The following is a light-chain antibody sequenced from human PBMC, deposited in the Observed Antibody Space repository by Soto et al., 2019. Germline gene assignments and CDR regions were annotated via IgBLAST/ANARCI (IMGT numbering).Light chain of an antibody. CDR3: AAWHDSLGGPV. Sequence: QPVLAQRASASGTPVQSVTISCSAGSSDIGGEAVSWYQQFPGTDHKLLIFDTTQRPSGVPDRFSDSKSGTSAALAISGLRSEDEADYDCAAWHDSLGGPVFGGGTPLTVL. CDR2: DTT. J-gene: IGLJ3*02. CDR1: SSDIGGEA. V-gene: IGLV1-44*01.